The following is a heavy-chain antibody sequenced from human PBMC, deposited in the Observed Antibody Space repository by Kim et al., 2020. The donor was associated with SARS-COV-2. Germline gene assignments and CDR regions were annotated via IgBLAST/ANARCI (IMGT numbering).Heavy chain of an antibody. D-gene: IGHD3-10*01. CDR2: INPNSGGT. CDR1: GYTFTGYY. CDR3: ARGSARYYYYMDV. Sequence: ASVKVSCKASGYTFTGYYMHWVRQAPGQGLEWMGRINPNSGGTNYAQKFQGRVTMTRDTSISTAYMELSRLRSDDTAVYYCARGSARYYYYMDVWGKGTMVTVSS. J-gene: IGHJ6*03. V-gene: IGHV1-2*06.